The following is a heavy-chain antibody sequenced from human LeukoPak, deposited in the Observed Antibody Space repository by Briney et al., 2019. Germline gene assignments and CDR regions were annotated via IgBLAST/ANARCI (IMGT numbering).Heavy chain of an antibody. CDR2: MNPNSGNT. Sequence: ASVKVSCKASGYTFTSYDINWVRQATGQGLEWMGWMNPNSGNTGYAQKFQGRVTITADESTSTAYMELSSLRSEDTAVYYCARDPRGYCSSTSCPRDAFDIWGQGTMVTVSS. D-gene: IGHD2-2*01. CDR3: ARDPRGYCSSTSCPRDAFDI. J-gene: IGHJ3*02. V-gene: IGHV1-8*01. CDR1: GYTFTSYD.